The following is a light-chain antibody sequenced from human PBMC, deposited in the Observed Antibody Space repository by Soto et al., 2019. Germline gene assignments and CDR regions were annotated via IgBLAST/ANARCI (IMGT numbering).Light chain of an antibody. CDR1: QSICSR. Sequence: DIQMTQSPSTLSASVGDRVTITSRASQSICSRLAWYQQKPGQAPKLLIYDPCNLESGVPSRFSGSGSRTEFTLTISSLQPDDFATYDCQQYNSYSLTFGGGTKVEIK. CDR3: QQYNSYSLT. CDR2: DPC. V-gene: IGKV1-5*01. J-gene: IGKJ4*01.